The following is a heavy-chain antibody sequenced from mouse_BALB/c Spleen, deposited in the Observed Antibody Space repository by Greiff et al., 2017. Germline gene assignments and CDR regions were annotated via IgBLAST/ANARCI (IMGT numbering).Heavy chain of an antibody. CDR3: AKLRGGYDDGALDY. Sequence: QVMLEESGPGLVAPSQSLSITCTVSGFSLTSYGVSWVRQPPGKGLEWLGVIWGAGSTNYHSPHIPRLSSNKDNSKGQVFLKLNRLQTDDTATYYCAKLRGGYDDGALDYGGQGTSVTVSS. CDR2: IWGAGST. V-gene: IGHV2-3*01. CDR1: GFSLTSYG. J-gene: IGHJ4*01. D-gene: IGHD2-2*01.